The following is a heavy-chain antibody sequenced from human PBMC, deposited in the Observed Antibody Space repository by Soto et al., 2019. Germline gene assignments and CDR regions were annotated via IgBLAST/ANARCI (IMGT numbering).Heavy chain of an antibody. D-gene: IGHD3-22*01. CDR3: ARAPDGSGSYDYFDG. CDR2: INRDGNEK. J-gene: IGHJ4*02. V-gene: IGHV3-7*03. CDR1: GFTFSSYW. Sequence: EVQLVESGGGLVQPGGSLRLSCAASGFTFSSYWMSWVRQAPGKGLQWVANINRDGNEKYYVDSLKGRFTISRDNAENSPYLQMNTLRAEDPAVYYCARAPDGSGSYDYFDGWGQGTLVTVSS.